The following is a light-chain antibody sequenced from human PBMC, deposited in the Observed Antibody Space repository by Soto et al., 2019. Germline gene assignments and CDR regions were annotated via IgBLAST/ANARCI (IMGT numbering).Light chain of an antibody. CDR1: SSDVGGYNF. Sequence: QSALTQPASVSGSPGQSITISCAGTSSDVGGYNFVSWYQHHPGKVPKLMIYDVSNRPSGVSNRFSGSKSGNTASLTISGLQAEDEAAYYCCSYTSSSTLVFGGGTKLTVL. CDR2: DVS. J-gene: IGLJ2*01. CDR3: CSYTSSSTLV. V-gene: IGLV2-14*03.